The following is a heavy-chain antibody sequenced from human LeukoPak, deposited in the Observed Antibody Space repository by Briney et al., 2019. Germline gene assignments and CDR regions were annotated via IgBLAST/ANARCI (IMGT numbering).Heavy chain of an antibody. J-gene: IGHJ4*02. V-gene: IGHV1-69*13. CDR2: IIPIFGTA. D-gene: IGHD2-2*01. Sequence: SVNVSCKASGGTFSSYAISWVRQAPGQGLEWMGGIIPIFGTANYAQKFQGRVTITADESTSTAYMELSSLRSEDTAVYYCARGGIVVVPAAMTLWGRGTLVTVSS. CDR3: ARGGIVVVPAAMTL. CDR1: GGTFSSYA.